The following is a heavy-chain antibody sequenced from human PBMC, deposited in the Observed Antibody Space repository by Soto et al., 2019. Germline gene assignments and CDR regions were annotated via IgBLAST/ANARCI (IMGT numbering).Heavy chain of an antibody. CDR3: ARATELDY. CDR1: GYTFTNYD. D-gene: IGHD1-26*01. V-gene: IGHV1-18*01. J-gene: IGHJ4*02. CDR2: ISTYNGNT. Sequence: QVQLVQSGAEVKKPGASVKVSCKASGYTFTNYDINWVRQAPGQGLEWMGWISTYNGNTNYAQNLQGRVTVTTDTSTRTAYMEVRSLRSDDTAVYYCARATELDYWGQGTLVTVSS.